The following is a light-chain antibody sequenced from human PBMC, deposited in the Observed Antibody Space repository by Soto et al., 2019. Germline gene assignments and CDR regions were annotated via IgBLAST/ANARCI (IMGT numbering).Light chain of an antibody. Sequence: DIQMTQSPSSLSASVGDRVTITCRASQSISSYLNWYQQKPGKAPKLLIYAASSLQSGVPSRFSGSGSGTDFTFTISSLQPEDFATYYCQQSYTSWTFGQGTKVDIK. CDR2: AAS. J-gene: IGKJ1*01. CDR1: QSISSY. V-gene: IGKV1-39*01. CDR3: QQSYTSWT.